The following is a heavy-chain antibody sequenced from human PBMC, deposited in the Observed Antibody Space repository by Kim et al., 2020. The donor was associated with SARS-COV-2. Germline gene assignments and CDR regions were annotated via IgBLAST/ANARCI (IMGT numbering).Heavy chain of an antibody. CDR2: ISSSGSPI. CDR1: GFTFNIYE. D-gene: IGHD6-25*01. V-gene: IGHV3-48*03. J-gene: IGHJ4*02. Sequence: GGSLRLSCAASGFTFNIYEMNWVRQAPGKGLEWVSYISSSGSPIYYADSVKGRFTISRDNAKNSVYLQMNSLRAEDTAVYYCARRGALDYWGQGTLVTVSS. CDR3: ARRGALDY.